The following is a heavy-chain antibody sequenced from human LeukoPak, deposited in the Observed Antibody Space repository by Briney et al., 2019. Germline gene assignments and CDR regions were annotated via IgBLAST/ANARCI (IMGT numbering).Heavy chain of an antibody. V-gene: IGHV4-34*01. CDR3: ATQYLDAFDI. Sequence: SETPSLTCAVYGGSFSGYYWNWIRQPPGKGLEWIGEINHSGSTNYNPSLKSRVTISVDTSKNQCSLKRSPVTAADTAVYYCATQYLDAFDIWGQGTMVTVSS. J-gene: IGHJ3*02. D-gene: IGHD2-2*01. CDR2: INHSGST. CDR1: GGSFSGYY.